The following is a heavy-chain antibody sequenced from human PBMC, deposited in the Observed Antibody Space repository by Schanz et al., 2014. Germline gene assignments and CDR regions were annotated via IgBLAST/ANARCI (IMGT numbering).Heavy chain of an antibody. CDR3: ARARSWPDY. J-gene: IGHJ4*02. V-gene: IGHV4-31*02. CDR2: IYDGGST. D-gene: IGHD6-13*01. Sequence: WSWIRQHPGKGLEWIGYIYDGGSTYYNPSLKSRVTISVDTSKNQFSLRLSSVTAADTAVYYCARARSWPDYWGQGTLVTVSS.